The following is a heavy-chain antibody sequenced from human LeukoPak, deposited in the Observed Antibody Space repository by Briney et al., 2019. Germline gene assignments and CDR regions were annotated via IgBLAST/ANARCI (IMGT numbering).Heavy chain of an antibody. D-gene: IGHD6-6*01. J-gene: IGHJ4*02. CDR1: GGSISSGDYY. CDR2: IYYSGSS. CDR3: ARASRTAARPSPLDY. V-gene: IGHV4-30-4*08. Sequence: SQTVSLTXTVSGGSISSGDYYWSWIRQPPGKGLEWIGYIYYSGSSYYNPSLKSRVTISVDTSKNQFSLKLSSVTAADTAVYYCARASRTAARPSPLDYWGQGTLVTVSS.